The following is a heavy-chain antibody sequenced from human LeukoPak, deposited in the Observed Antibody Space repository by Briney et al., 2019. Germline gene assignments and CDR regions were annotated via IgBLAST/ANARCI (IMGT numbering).Heavy chain of an antibody. Sequence: PSETLSLTCTVSGGSISSGGYYWSWIRQPPGKGLEWIGYIYHSGSTYYNPSLKSRVTISVDRSKNQFSLKLSSVTAADTAVYYCAREGVDTAYYYGMDVWGQGTTVTVSS. CDR2: IYHSGST. CDR3: AREGVDTAYYYGMDV. CDR1: GGSISSGGYY. V-gene: IGHV4-30-2*01. D-gene: IGHD5-18*01. J-gene: IGHJ6*02.